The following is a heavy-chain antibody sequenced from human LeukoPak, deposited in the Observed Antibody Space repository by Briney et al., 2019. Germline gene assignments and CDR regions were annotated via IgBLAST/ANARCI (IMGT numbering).Heavy chain of an antibody. V-gene: IGHV3-13*01. CDR1: GFTFSDYV. Sequence: PVGCLRDSCAAPGFTFSDYVMCSVRQATGKSLWWVSALGTAGDTYYTGSVKGRFTNSRDNAKNSLYLQMNSLRAGDTAVYYCARVAKERVGGVYYFDYWGQGTLVTVSS. D-gene: IGHD1-1*01. J-gene: IGHJ4*02. CDR3: ARVAKERVGGVYYFDY. CDR2: LGTAGDT.